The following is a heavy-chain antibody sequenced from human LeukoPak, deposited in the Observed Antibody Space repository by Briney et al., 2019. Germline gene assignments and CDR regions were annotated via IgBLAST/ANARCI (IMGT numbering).Heavy chain of an antibody. CDR2: ISGSGGST. V-gene: IGHV3-23*01. D-gene: IGHD5-12*01. Sequence: GGSLRLSCAASGFTFSSYAMSWVRQAPGKGLEWVSAISGSGGSTYYADSVKGRFTISRDNAKNSLYLQMNSLRAEDTAVYYCTRDSPGYGAYDFDWGQGTPVTVSS. CDR1: GFTFSSYA. CDR3: TRDSPGYGAYDFD. J-gene: IGHJ1*01.